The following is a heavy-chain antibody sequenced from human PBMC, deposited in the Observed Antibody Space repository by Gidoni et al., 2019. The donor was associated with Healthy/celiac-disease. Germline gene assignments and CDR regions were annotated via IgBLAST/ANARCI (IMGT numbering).Heavy chain of an antibody. Sequence: QVQLVESGGGVVQPGWSLRPSCSASGFTFRSYAMHWVRQAPGQGLGWVAVISYDGSNKYYADSVKGRFTISRDNSKNTLYLQMSSLRAEDTAVYYCARGGGRGDTAMVHFDYWGQGTLVTVSS. CDR3: ARGGGRGDTAMVHFDY. CDR2: ISYDGSNK. J-gene: IGHJ4*02. V-gene: IGHV3-30*04. CDR1: GFTFRSYA. D-gene: IGHD5-18*01.